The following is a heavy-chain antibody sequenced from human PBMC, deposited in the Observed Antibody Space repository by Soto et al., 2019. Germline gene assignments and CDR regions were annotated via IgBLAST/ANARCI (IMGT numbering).Heavy chain of an antibody. CDR3: AKDKAWNDDRGRFDI. D-gene: IGHD1-1*01. J-gene: IGHJ3*02. Sequence: EVQLLESGGGLVQPGGSLRLSCAASGFTFSSYAMSWVRQAPGKGLEWVSAISGSGGSTYYADSVKGRFTISRDNSNNTLYRQINSLRAEDTAVYYCAKDKAWNDDRGRFDIWGQGTMVTVSS. CDR2: ISGSGGST. CDR1: GFTFSSYA. V-gene: IGHV3-23*01.